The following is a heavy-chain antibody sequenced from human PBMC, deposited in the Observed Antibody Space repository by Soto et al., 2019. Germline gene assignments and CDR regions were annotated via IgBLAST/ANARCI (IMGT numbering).Heavy chain of an antibody. CDR2: ISGSGGST. Sequence: GGSLRLSCAASGFTFSSYAMSWVRQAPGKGLEWVSAISGSGGSTYYADSVKGRFTISRDNSKNTLYLQMNSLRAEDTAVYYCAKDDTVTATYYYYYMDVWGKGTTVTVSS. CDR3: AKDDTVTATYYYYYMDV. CDR1: GFTFSSYA. V-gene: IGHV3-23*01. D-gene: IGHD4-17*01. J-gene: IGHJ6*03.